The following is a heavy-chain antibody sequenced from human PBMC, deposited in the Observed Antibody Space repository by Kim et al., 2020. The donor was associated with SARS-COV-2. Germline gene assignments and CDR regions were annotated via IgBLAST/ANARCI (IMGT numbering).Heavy chain of an antibody. D-gene: IGHD3-22*01. V-gene: IGHV3-9*01. J-gene: IGHJ4*02. Sequence: ADCVKGRFTISRGNAKNSLVLQMNSLRAEETALYYCAKDMYYYDSSGFDYWGQGTLVTVSS. CDR3: AKDMYYYDSSGFDY.